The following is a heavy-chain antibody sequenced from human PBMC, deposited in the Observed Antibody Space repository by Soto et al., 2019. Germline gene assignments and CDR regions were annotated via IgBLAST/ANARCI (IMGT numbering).Heavy chain of an antibody. J-gene: IGHJ3*02. CDR3: ARDYYDSSEGAGDAFDI. Sequence: QVQLVQSGAEVKKPGASVKVSCKASGFTFTSYGISWVRQAPGQGLEWMGWISAYNGNTNYAQKLQGRVTMTTDTSTSTAYMELRSLRSDDTAVYYCARDYYDSSEGAGDAFDIWGQGTMVTVSS. V-gene: IGHV1-18*04. D-gene: IGHD3-22*01. CDR1: GFTFTSYG. CDR2: ISAYNGNT.